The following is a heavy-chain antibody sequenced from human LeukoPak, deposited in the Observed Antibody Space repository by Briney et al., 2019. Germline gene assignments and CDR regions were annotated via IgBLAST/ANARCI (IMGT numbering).Heavy chain of an antibody. V-gene: IGHV1-2*02. Sequence: ASVKVSCKASGYTFTDFHMHWVRQAPGQRPEWMGWINPNSGGTNYAQKFQGRVTMTRDMSITIAYMEVSRLRFDDTAVYYCARDQVAGSWSSDVFDIWGQGTMVTVSS. D-gene: IGHD6-13*01. CDR3: ARDQVAGSWSSDVFDI. CDR1: GYTFTDFH. CDR2: INPNSGGT. J-gene: IGHJ3*02.